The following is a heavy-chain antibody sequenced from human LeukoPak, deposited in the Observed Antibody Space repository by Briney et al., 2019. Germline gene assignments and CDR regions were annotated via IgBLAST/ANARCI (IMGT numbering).Heavy chain of an antibody. CDR2: IYYNGDT. CDR3: AACSGSSRIRGFDY. D-gene: IGHD1-26*01. CDR1: GGSVSNSLYY. V-gene: IGHV4-61*01. Sequence: SETLSLTCTVSGGSVSNSLYYWSWIRQPPGKGLEWIGYIYYNGDTNYNPSLKSRVIISIDTSSNQFSLRLNSMTAADTAVYYCAACSGSSRIRGFDYWGQGTLVTVSS. J-gene: IGHJ4*02.